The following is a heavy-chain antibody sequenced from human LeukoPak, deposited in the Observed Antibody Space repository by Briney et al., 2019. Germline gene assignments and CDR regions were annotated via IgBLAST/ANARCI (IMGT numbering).Heavy chain of an antibody. V-gene: IGHV4-59*08. CDR1: GGSISSFY. D-gene: IGHD5-18*01. Sequence: PSETPSLTCTVSGGSISSFYWSWIRQPPGKGLEWIGYIYYSGSTNCNPSLRSRVTISVDTSQNQFSLKLSSVTAADTAVYYCARLRDLYSFFDYWGQGTLVTVSS. CDR2: IYYSGST. CDR3: ARLRDLYSFFDY. J-gene: IGHJ4*02.